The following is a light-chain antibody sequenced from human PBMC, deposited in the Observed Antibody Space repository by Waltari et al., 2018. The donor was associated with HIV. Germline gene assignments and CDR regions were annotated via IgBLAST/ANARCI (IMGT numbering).Light chain of an antibody. Sequence: QSVLTQPPSASGSPGQRVTISCSGSSSNIGNNPTNWYQQLPGTAPQLLVDSDQQRPAGVRDRFSGSKSGTSASLAISGLQSEDEGDYYCASWDNNVAGRVFGGRTRLTVL. J-gene: IGLJ2*01. CDR1: SSNIGNNP. CDR3: ASWDNNVAGRV. CDR2: SDQ. V-gene: IGLV1-44*01.